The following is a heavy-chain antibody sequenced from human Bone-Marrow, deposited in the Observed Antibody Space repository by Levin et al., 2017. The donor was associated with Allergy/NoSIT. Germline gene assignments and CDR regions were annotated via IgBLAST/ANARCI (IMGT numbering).Heavy chain of an antibody. Sequence: GGSLRLSCECSGFSFSSYWMSWVRQAPGKGLEWVANIKQDGREKGDADSVKGRFTISRDNARNSLYLQMNSLGAEDTAVYYCAREGDGGFDRWGQGTLVSVSS. CDR2: IKQDGREK. D-gene: IGHD3-10*01. V-gene: IGHV3-7*01. J-gene: IGHJ4*02. CDR1: GFSFSSYW. CDR3: AREGDGGFDR.